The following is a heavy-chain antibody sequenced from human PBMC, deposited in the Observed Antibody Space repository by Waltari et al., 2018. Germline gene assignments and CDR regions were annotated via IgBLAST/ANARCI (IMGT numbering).Heavy chain of an antibody. V-gene: IGHV1-8*01. CDR2: MNPEAGNT. Sequence: QVQLVQSETEVKRPGASVKVSCKVSGYPFTSYDINWVRQATGQGPEWVGFMNPEAGNTIYAQKFQGRVTLTRDTSINTAYMELSSLRFEDTAVYYCTIYTVWGQGTLVTVSS. D-gene: IGHD4-4*01. CDR1: GYPFTSYD. J-gene: IGHJ4*02. CDR3: TIYTV.